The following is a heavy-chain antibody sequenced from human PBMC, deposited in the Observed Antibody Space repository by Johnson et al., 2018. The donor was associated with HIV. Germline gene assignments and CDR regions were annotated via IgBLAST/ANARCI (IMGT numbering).Heavy chain of an antibody. CDR2: ISYDGSNK. D-gene: IGHD1-26*01. CDR1: GFTFSSYG. CDR3: ASGLGIVGATRSAFDI. V-gene: IGHV3-30*03. Sequence: QVHLVESGGGVVQPGRSLRLSCAASGFTFSSYGMHWVRQAPGKGLEWVAVISYDGSNKYYADSVKGRFTISRDNSKNTLYLQMNSLRDEDTAVYYCASGLGIVGATRSAFDIWGQGTMVTVSS. J-gene: IGHJ3*02.